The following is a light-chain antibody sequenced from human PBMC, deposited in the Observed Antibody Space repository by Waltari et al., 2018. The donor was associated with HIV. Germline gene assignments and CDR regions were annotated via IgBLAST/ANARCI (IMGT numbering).Light chain of an antibody. CDR3: QSYDNGLNGWV. Sequence: QSVLTQPPSVSGAPGRKVTISCTGRNSNIGAGYDVYWYQQCPGTAPKVLIYGNTNRPSGVPDRFSASKSGNSASLAITGLQAADEGDYYCQSYDNGLNGWVFGGGTKLTV. J-gene: IGLJ3*02. V-gene: IGLV1-40*01. CDR2: GNT. CDR1: NSNIGAGYD.